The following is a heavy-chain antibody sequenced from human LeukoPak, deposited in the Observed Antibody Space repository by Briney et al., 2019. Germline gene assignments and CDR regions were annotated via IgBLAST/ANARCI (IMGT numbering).Heavy chain of an antibody. CDR1: GFTFSSYG. CDR3: VRECYYGSGSNWFDP. Sequence: GSLRLSCAASGFTFSSYGMSWIRQSPGKGLEWIGYIYYSGETNYNPSLKSRVTISVDTSKNQFSLKLSSVTAADTAMYYCVRECYYGSGSNWFDPWGQGTLVAVSS. V-gene: IGHV4-59*01. J-gene: IGHJ5*02. CDR2: IYYSGET. D-gene: IGHD3-10*01.